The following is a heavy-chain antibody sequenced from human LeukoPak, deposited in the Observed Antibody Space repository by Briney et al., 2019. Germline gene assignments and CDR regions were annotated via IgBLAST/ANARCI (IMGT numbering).Heavy chain of an antibody. V-gene: IGHV4-4*09. D-gene: IGHD5-18*01. Sequence: SETLSLTCTVSGGSISSYYWSRIRQPPGKGLEWIGNIYDRRSTSYNPSLKSRVTISVDMSKSQFSLKLTSVTAADTAVYYCARMWDSRYTYGFRYFDVWGRGTLVTVSS. CDR3: ARMWDSRYTYGFRYFDV. CDR1: GGSISSYY. CDR2: IYDRRST. J-gene: IGHJ2*01.